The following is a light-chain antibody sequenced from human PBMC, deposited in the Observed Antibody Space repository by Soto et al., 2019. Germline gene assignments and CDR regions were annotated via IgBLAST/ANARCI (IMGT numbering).Light chain of an antibody. V-gene: IGKV1-27*01. J-gene: IGKJ3*01. CDR2: AAS. CDR1: QGISNY. CDR3: QKYNGAPFT. Sequence: DIQMTQSPSSLSASVGDRVTLTCRATQGISNYLAWYQQKPGKVPKLLIYAASTLQSGVPSRFSGSGSGTDFTLTIGSLQPEDVATYYCQKYNGAPFTFGPGTKVDVK.